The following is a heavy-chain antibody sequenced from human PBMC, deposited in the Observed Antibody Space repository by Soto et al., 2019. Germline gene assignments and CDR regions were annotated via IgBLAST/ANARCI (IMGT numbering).Heavy chain of an antibody. CDR1: GYTFTTYG. Sequence: QVQLVQSGAEVKKPGASVKVSYKASGYTFTTYGISWVRQAPGQGLEWMGWISTYNGDTNYAQKVQGRVTMTADTSTRTAYMELRSLRSDDTAVYYCARDLLYCGGDCYHDAFDIWGQGTMVTVSS. D-gene: IGHD2-21*02. J-gene: IGHJ3*02. CDR3: ARDLLYCGGDCYHDAFDI. V-gene: IGHV1-18*01. CDR2: ISTYNGDT.